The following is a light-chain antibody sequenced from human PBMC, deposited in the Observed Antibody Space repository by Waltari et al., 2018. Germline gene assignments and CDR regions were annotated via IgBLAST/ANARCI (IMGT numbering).Light chain of an antibody. CDR2: HAS. V-gene: IGKV3-15*01. Sequence: EIVMTQFPRTLSVSPGERVTLSCRASQRIGGNLAWYQQKPGQAPRLLLYHASTRATGVPARFCGRASGSDFYLTISSMQSEDYAVYYCHQYNNWPLYTFGQGTKLEIK. CDR1: QRIGGN. J-gene: IGKJ2*01. CDR3: HQYNNWPLYT.